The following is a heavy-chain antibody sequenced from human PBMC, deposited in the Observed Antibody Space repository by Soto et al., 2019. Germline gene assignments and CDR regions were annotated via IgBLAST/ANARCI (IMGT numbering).Heavy chain of an antibody. CDR1: GFTFSSCA. V-gene: IGHV3-23*01. CDR3: ARDRGWQWLPNFDY. D-gene: IGHD6-19*01. CDR2: ISGSGGST. J-gene: IGHJ4*02. Sequence: PGGSLRVSCGASGFTFSSCAMSWVSKAPGKGLEWVSAISGSGGSTYYADSVKGRFTISRDNSKNSLYLQMNSLRDEDTAVYYCARDRGWQWLPNFDYWGQGTLVTVSS.